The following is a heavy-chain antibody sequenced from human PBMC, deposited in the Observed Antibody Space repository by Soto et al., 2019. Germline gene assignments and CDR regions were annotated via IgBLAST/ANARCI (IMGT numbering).Heavy chain of an antibody. D-gene: IGHD3-3*01. V-gene: IGHV3-11*01. J-gene: IGHJ6*02. CDR1: GFTFSDYY. CDR2: ISSSGSTI. CDR3: ARDKKWDTTIFGVVIRAHYYGMDV. Sequence: TGGSLRLSCAASGFTFSDYYMSWIRQAPGKGLEWVSYISSSGSTIYYADSVKGRFTISRDNAKNSLYLQMNSLRAEDTAVYYCARDKKWDTTIFGVVIRAHYYGMDVWGQGTTVTVSS.